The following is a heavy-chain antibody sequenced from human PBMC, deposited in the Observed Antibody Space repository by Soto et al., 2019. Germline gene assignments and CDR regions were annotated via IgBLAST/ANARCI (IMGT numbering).Heavy chain of an antibody. J-gene: IGHJ4*02. D-gene: IGHD3-22*01. Sequence: PLRVSGAASGFTFDDYAMHWVRQAPGKGLEWVSGISWNSGSIGYADSVKGRFTISRDNAKNSLYLQMNSLRAEDTAVYYCAKEGYYGYYFDYWGQGTLVTVSS. CDR1: GFTFDDYA. CDR2: ISWNSGSI. CDR3: AKEGYYGYYFDY. V-gene: IGHV3-9*01.